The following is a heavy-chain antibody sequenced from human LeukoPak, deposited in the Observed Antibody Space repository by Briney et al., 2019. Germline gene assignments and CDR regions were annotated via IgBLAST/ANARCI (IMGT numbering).Heavy chain of an antibody. CDR2: INHSGST. D-gene: IGHD4-17*01. CDR1: GGSFSGYY. V-gene: IGHV4-34*01. J-gene: IGHJ6*02. CDR3: ARRPYTVTHGGVYGMDV. Sequence: SETLSLTCAVYGGSFSGYYWSWIRQPPGKGLEWIGEINHSGSTNYNPSLKSRVTISVDTSKNQFSLKLSSVTAADTAVYYCARRPYTVTHGGVYGMDVWGQGTTVTVSS.